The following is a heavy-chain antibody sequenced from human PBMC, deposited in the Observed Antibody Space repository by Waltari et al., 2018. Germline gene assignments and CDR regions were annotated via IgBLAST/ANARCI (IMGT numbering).Heavy chain of an antibody. CDR1: GFTFSDHY. J-gene: IGHJ6*03. CDR2: TRNKANSDTT. Sequence: EVQLVESGGGLVQPGGSLRLSCAASGFTFSDHYMDWVRQAPGKGLEWVGRTRNKANSDTTEYAASVKGRFTISREYSKNSLYLQMNSLKTEDTAVYYCARGAQDGDYGSRYYYYYMDVWGKGTTVTVSS. CDR3: ARGAQDGDYGSRYYYYYMDV. D-gene: IGHD4-17*01. V-gene: IGHV3-72*01.